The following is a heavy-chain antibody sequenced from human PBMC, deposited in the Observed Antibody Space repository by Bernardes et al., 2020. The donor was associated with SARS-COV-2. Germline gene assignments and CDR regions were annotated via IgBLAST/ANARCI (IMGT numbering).Heavy chain of an antibody. CDR1: GGSISSYY. D-gene: IGHD4-17*01. CDR2: IYYSGST. V-gene: IGHV4-59*01. J-gene: IGHJ6*02. Sequence: SETLSLTCTVSGGSISSYYWSWIRQPPGKGLEWIGYIYYSGSTNYNPSLKSRVTISVDTSKNQFSLKLSSVTAADTAVYYCAGQFDYGGNEVYYGMDVWGQGTTVTVSS. CDR3: AGQFDYGGNEVYYGMDV.